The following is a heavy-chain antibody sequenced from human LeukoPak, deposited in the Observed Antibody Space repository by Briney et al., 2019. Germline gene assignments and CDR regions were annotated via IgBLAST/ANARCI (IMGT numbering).Heavy chain of an antibody. V-gene: IGHV1-24*01. J-gene: IGHJ4*02. CDR2: FDPEDGET. CDR1: GYTFTGYY. CDR3: ATSPYGGYAVLDY. Sequence: ASVKVSCKASGYTFTGYYMHWVRQAPGKGLEWMGGFDPEDGETIYAQKFQGRVTMTEDTSTDTAYMELSSLRSEDTAVYYCATSPYGGYAVLDYWGQGTLVTVSS. D-gene: IGHD5-12*01.